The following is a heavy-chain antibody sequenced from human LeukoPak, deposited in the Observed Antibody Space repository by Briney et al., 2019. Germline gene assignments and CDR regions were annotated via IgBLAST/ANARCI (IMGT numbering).Heavy chain of an antibody. J-gene: IGHJ4*02. V-gene: IGHV3-48*01. CDR3: AKDSSGGYSYGYFDY. D-gene: IGHD5-18*01. CDR1: GFTFNTYN. CDR2: ISSSSSTI. Sequence: QPGGSLRLSCGASGFTFNTYNMNWVRQAPGKGLEWVSYISSSSSTIYYADSVKGRFTISRDNAKNSLSLQMNSLRAEDTAVYYCAKDSSGGYSYGYFDYWGQGTLVTVSS.